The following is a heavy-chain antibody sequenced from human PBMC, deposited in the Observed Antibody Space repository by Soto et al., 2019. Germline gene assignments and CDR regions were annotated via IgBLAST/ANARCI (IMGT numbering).Heavy chain of an antibody. CDR3: GRDPSEGRVGNWFES. Sequence: EVQLVESGGGLVKPGGSLRLSCAASGFTFSRYGMSWVRQAPGKGLEWVSSISMTTSYVYYADSVKARFSISRDNAKKILYLEMYALRTEDTAVYYCGRDPSEGRVGNWFESWGQGTLVTVSS. V-gene: IGHV3-21*01. J-gene: IGHJ5*01. D-gene: IGHD2-2*01. CDR1: GFTFSRYG. CDR2: ISMTTSYV.